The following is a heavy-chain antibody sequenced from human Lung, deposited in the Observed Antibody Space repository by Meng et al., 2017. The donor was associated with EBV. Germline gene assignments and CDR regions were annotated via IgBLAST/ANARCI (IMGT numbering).Heavy chain of an antibody. Sequence: QVQLQQWGAGLLKPSETLSLPCAVYGGAFSGYYWSWIRQPPGKGLEWIGEIYHNENTNYNPSLMSRVTMSVDESKNQFSLRLSSVTAADTAVYYCARVGAYCGGDCYHPRWGQGTLVTVSS. J-gene: IGHJ4*02. CDR3: ARVGAYCGGDCYHPR. CDR1: GGAFSGYY. CDR2: IYHNENT. V-gene: IGHV4-34*01. D-gene: IGHD2-21*02.